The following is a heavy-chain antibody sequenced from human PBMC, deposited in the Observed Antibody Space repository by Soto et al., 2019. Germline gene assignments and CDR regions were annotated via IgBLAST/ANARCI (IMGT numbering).Heavy chain of an antibody. CDR2: ISSSSSYI. D-gene: IGHD5-18*01. Sequence: EVQLVESGGGLVKPGGSLRLSCAASGFTFSSYSMNWVRQAPGKGLEWVSSISSSSSYIYYADSVKGRFTISRDNAKNSLYLQMNSRRAEDTAVYYWARAQPGYSYGYGLGYWGQGTLVTVSS. CDR3: ARAQPGYSYGYGLGY. CDR1: GFTFSSYS. V-gene: IGHV3-21*01. J-gene: IGHJ4*02.